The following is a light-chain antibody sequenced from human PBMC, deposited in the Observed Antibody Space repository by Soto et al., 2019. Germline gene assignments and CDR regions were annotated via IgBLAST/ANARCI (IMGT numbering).Light chain of an antibody. J-gene: IGKJ1*01. Sequence: EIVMTQSPATLSVSPGERATLSCRASENIYTNLAWYQQKPGQAPRLLFYGASTRATGLPARFSGTGSGTDFALTISRLDPEDFAVYYCQQYGRSPRTFGQGTKVDIK. CDR1: ENIYTN. CDR3: QQYGRSPRT. V-gene: IGKV3-15*01. CDR2: GAS.